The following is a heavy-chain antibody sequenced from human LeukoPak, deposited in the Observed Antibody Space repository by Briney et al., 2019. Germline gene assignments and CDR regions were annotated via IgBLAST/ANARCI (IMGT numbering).Heavy chain of an antibody. D-gene: IGHD1-14*01. V-gene: IGHV4-59*12. Sequence: SETLSLTCTVSGGSISNSYWSWIRQPPGKGLEWIGYIYYSGSTNYNPSLKSRVTISVDKSKNQFSLKLSSVTAADTAVYYCARVGTLNDAFDIWGQGTMVTVSS. CDR3: ARVGTLNDAFDI. CDR1: GGSISNSY. J-gene: IGHJ3*02. CDR2: IYYSGST.